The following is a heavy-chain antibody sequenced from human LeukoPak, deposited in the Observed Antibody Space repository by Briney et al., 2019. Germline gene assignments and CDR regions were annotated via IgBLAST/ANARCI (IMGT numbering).Heavy chain of an antibody. D-gene: IGHD2-15*01. J-gene: IGHJ6*02. Sequence: PGGFLRLSCAASGFTFSDYYMNWIRQAPGKGLEWVSYISSSGSTIYYADSVKGRFTISRDNAKNSLYLQMNSLRAEDTAVYYCARGDKDYYYGMDVWGQGTTVTVSS. CDR2: ISSSGSTI. CDR3: ARGDKDYYYGMDV. CDR1: GFTFSDYY. V-gene: IGHV3-11*01.